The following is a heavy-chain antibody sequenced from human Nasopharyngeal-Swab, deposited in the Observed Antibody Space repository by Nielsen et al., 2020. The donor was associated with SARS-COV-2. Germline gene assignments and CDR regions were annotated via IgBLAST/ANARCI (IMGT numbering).Heavy chain of an antibody. CDR2: INHSGST. Sequence: SETLSLTCTVSGGSITSGGYYWSWIRQPPGKGLEWIGEINHSGSTNYNPSLKSRVTISVDTSKNQFSLKLSSVTAADTAVYYCARKAAVAGTGALAFDYWGQGTLVTVSS. CDR3: ARKAAVAGTGALAFDY. J-gene: IGHJ4*02. CDR1: GGSITSGGYY. V-gene: IGHV4-34*01. D-gene: IGHD6-19*01.